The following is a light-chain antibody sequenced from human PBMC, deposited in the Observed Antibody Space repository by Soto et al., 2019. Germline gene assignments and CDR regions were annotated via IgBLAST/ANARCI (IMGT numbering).Light chain of an antibody. CDR2: KAS. CDR3: QQYNTYRWT. V-gene: IGKV1-5*03. J-gene: IGKJ1*01. CDR1: RTISSW. Sequence: DIQMTQTPSTLSGSVGDRVAITCRASRTISSWLAWYQQKPGKAPKLLIYKASTLKSGVPSRFSGSGSGTEFTLTISSLQPDDFATYYCQQYNTYRWTFGQGTKVDTK.